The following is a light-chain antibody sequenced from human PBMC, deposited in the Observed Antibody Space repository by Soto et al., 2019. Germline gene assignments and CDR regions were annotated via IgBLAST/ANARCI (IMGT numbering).Light chain of an antibody. Sequence: DIQMTQSPSSLSASVGDRVTITCRASQSISSYLNWYQQKPGKAPKLLIYAAASLQSGVPSRFSGSGSGTAFTLTISSLQPEDFATYYCHQSYSTMYTFGQGTKLEI. CDR1: QSISSY. V-gene: IGKV1-39*01. CDR3: HQSYSTMYT. J-gene: IGKJ2*01. CDR2: AAA.